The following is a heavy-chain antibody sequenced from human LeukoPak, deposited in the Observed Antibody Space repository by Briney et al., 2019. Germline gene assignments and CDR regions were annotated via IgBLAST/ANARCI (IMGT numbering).Heavy chain of an antibody. Sequence: PGGSLRLSCSASGFTFSSYAMHWVRQAPGKGLEYVSSISSDGVNTYYADSVKGRFTISRDNSKNTLYLQMNSLSAEDTAVYYCARDRVNWNDVGGLFDYWGQGTLVTVSS. CDR2: ISSDGVNT. J-gene: IGHJ4*02. D-gene: IGHD1-1*01. CDR3: ARDRVNWNDVGGLFDY. CDR1: GFTFSSYA. V-gene: IGHV3-64*04.